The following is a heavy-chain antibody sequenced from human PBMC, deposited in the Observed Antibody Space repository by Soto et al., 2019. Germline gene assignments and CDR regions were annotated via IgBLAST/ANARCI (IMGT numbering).Heavy chain of an antibody. Sequence: QVQLVQSGAEVKKPGSSVKVSCKASGGTFSSYAISWVRQAPGQGLEWMGGIIPIFGTANYAQKCPGRVTIPAAKSTSTADMELSSPRSEDTAVYYCASRSSSHQIHYGMDVWGQGPTVTVSS. CDR1: GGTFSSYA. CDR3: ASRSSSHQIHYGMDV. D-gene: IGHD6-6*01. V-gene: IGHV1-69*14. CDR2: IIPIFGTA. J-gene: IGHJ6*02.